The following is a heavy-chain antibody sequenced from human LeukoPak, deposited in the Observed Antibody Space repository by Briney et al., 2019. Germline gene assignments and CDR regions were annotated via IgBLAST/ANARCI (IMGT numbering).Heavy chain of an antibody. Sequence: SETLSLTCTVSGGSISSYYWSWIRQPAGKGLEWIGRIYTSGSTNYNPSLKSRVTMSVDTSKNQFSLKLSSVTAADTAVYYCARGTRIAVTGTSQRKKFDFWGQGTLVTVSS. CDR2: IYTSGST. CDR3: ARGTRIAVTGTSQRKKFDF. V-gene: IGHV4-4*07. J-gene: IGHJ4*02. D-gene: IGHD6-19*01. CDR1: GGSISSYY.